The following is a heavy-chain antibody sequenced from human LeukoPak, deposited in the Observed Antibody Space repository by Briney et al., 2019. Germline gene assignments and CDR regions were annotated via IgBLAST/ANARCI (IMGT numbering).Heavy chain of an antibody. V-gene: IGHV3-9*01. D-gene: IGHD3-22*01. J-gene: IGHJ4*02. CDR2: ISWNSGSI. Sequence: GRSLRLSCAASGFTFDDYAMHWVRQAPGKGLEWVSGISWNSGSIGYADSVKGRFTISRDNAKNSLYLQMNSLRAEDTAVYYCAKLGYYDSSGYYYNWGQGTLVTVSS. CDR1: GFTFDDYA. CDR3: AKLGYYDSSGYYYN.